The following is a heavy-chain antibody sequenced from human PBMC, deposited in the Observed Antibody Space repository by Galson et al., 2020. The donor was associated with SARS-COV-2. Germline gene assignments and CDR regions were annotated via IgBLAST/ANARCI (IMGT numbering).Heavy chain of an antibody. CDR3: ARDKVKHVTGWFGQGIDP. D-gene: IGHD3-10*01. J-gene: IGHJ5*02. CDR1: GFAFSDFG. CDR2: IWFDGTNN. Sequence: GESLKISCAASGFAFSDFGMHWVRQAPGKGLEWVALIWFDGTNNYYADSVKGRFTISRDNSKNTTYLQMNSLRADETAVYYCARDKVKHVTGWFGQGIDPWGQGTLVTVSS. V-gene: IGHV3-33*01.